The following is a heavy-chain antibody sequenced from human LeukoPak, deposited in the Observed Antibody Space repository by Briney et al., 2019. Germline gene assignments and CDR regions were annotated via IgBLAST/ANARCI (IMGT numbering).Heavy chain of an antibody. CDR3: AKGDDIGKHPTRPYYFDT. CDR2: TGLNSVNT. D-gene: IGHD5-24*01. CDR1: GFTFSRHA. V-gene: IGHV3-23*01. J-gene: IGHJ4*02. Sequence: RGSLRLSCADSGFTFSRHAMSWGRHAPGKRLGWGSTTGLNSVNTLCAESVQGRFSISRDNSKNTLDLQMDNPRVDDTAVYYCAKGDDIGKHPTRPYYFDTWGQGTLVTVSS.